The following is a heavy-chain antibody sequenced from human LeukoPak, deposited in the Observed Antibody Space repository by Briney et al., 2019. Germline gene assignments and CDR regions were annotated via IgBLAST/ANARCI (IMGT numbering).Heavy chain of an antibody. J-gene: IGHJ6*03. CDR1: GFTFSSYE. V-gene: IGHV3-48*03. D-gene: IGHD6-19*01. CDR2: ISSSGSTI. Sequence: SGGSLRLSCAASGFTFSSYEMNWVRQAPGKGLEWVSYISSSGSTIYYADSVKGRFTIPRDNAKNSLYLQMNSLRAEDTALYHCARVGGSGWYRYYYYYMDVWGKGTTVTISS. CDR3: ARVGGSGWYRYYYYYMDV.